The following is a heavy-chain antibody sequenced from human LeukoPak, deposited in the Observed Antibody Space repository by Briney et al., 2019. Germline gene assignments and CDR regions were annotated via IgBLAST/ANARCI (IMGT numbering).Heavy chain of an antibody. CDR1: GFAFSTYA. D-gene: IGHD3-10*01. CDR3: AKNCYGSGSYYLYFDY. V-gene: IGHV3-23*01. Sequence: PGGSLRLSCVASGFAFSTYAISWVRRAPGKGLEWVSVIGGSGDSTYYADSVKGRFTISRDNSKNTLYLQMNSLRAEDTAVYYCAKNCYGSGSYYLYFDYWGQGTLVTVSS. CDR2: IGGSGDST. J-gene: IGHJ4*02.